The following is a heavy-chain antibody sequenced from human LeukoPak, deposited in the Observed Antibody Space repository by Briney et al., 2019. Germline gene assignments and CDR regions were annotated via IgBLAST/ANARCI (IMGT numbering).Heavy chain of an antibody. J-gene: IGHJ3*02. D-gene: IGHD1-26*01. CDR3: ARAHSGSYYFGAFDI. CDR1: GYSISSGYY. CDR2: IYYSGST. Sequence: SETLSLTCTVSGYSISSGYYWGWIRQPPGKGLEWIGYIYYSGSTNYNPSLKSRVTISVDTSKNQFSLKLSSVTAADTAVYYCARAHSGSYYFGAFDIWGQGTMVTVSS. V-gene: IGHV4-61*01.